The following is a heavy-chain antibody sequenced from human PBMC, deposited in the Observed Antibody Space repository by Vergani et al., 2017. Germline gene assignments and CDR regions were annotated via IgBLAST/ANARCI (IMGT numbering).Heavy chain of an antibody. J-gene: IGHJ4*02. D-gene: IGHD2-15*01. Sequence: EVQLVESGGGLVKPGGSLRLSCAASGFPFSSYSMNWVRQAPGKGLEWVSSISSSSSYIYYADSVKGRFTISRDNANNSLYLQMNSLRAEDTAVYYCAREYCGGGSCFAFDYWGQGTMVTVSS. V-gene: IGHV3-21*01. CDR1: GFPFSSYS. CDR2: ISSSSSYI. CDR3: AREYCGGGSCFAFDY.